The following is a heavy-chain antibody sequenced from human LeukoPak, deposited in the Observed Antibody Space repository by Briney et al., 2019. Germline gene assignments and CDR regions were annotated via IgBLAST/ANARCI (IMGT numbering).Heavy chain of an antibody. J-gene: IGHJ5*02. D-gene: IGHD2-21*01. Sequence: SVKVSCKASGGTFSSYTISWVRQAPGQGLEWMGRIIPILGIANYAQKFQGRVTITADKSTSTAHMELSSLRSEDTAVYYCARVVRHAPNWFDPWGQGTLVTVSS. V-gene: IGHV1-69*02. CDR3: ARVVRHAPNWFDP. CDR2: IIPILGIA. CDR1: GGTFSSYT.